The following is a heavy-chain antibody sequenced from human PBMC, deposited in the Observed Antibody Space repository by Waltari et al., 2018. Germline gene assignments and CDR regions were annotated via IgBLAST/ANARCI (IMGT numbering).Heavy chain of an antibody. D-gene: IGHD2-2*03. CDR3: IKQLGLESGS. J-gene: IGHJ5*02. V-gene: IGHV3-73*02. Sequence: EVQLVESGGGLVQPGGSLKLSCAAYGFSFSGPSMHWVRQAPGKGLEWVGHIRSKTNNYATAYAASVKGRFTISRDDSKSTAYLQMDNLITEDTAVYYCIKQLGLESGSWGKGTLVAVSS. CDR2: IRSKTNNYAT. CDR1: GFSFSGPS.